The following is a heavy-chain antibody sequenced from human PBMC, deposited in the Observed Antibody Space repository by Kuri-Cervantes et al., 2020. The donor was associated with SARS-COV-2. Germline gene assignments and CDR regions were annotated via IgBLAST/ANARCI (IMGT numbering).Heavy chain of an antibody. J-gene: IGHJ6*02. CDR2: INPSGGST. CDR1: GYTFTSYY. D-gene: IGHD3-22*01. CDR3: ARDNYYDSSGYWGRGYYYYGMDV. V-gene: IGHV1-46*01. Sequence: ASVKVSCKASGYTFTSYYMHWVRQAPGQGLEWMGIINPSGGSTSYAQKFQGRVTMTRDTSTSTVYMELSSLRSEDTAVYYCARDNYYDSSGYWGRGYYYYGMDVWGQGTTVTVSS.